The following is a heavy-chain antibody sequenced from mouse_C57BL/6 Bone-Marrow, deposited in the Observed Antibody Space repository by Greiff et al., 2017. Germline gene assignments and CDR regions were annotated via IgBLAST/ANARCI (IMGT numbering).Heavy chain of an antibody. V-gene: IGHV1-81*01. Sequence: VNVVESGAELARPGASVKLSCKASGYTFTSYGISWVKQRPGQGLEWIGEIYPRSGNTYYNEKFKGKATLTANKTSSTEYMELRSLTSEDSAVYFCARVGLYLFDYWGQGTTRTVSS. D-gene: IGHD5-5*01. J-gene: IGHJ2*01. CDR3: ARVGLYLFDY. CDR2: IYPRSGNT. CDR1: GYTFTSYG.